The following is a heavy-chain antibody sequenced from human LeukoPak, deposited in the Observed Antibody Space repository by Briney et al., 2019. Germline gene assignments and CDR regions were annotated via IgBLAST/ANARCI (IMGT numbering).Heavy chain of an antibody. CDR2: ISYDGSNK. CDR1: GFTFSSYG. J-gene: IGHJ4*02. D-gene: IGHD5-18*01. Sequence: GGSLRLSCAASGFTFSSYGMHRVRQAPGKGLEWVAVISYDGSNKYYADSVKGRFTISRDNSKNTLYLQMNSLRAEDTAVYYCAKDLYSYGTHFDYWGQGTLVTVSS. V-gene: IGHV3-30*18. CDR3: AKDLYSYGTHFDY.